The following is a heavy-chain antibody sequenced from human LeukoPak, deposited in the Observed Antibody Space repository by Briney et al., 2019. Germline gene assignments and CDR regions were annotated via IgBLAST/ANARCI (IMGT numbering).Heavy chain of an antibody. Sequence: ASVKVSCTASGYTFTGYYMHWVRQAPGQGLEWMGWINPNSGGTNYAQKFQGRVTMTRDTSISTAYMELSRLRSDDTAVYYCARADEELLWFGELLWRWFDPWGQGTLVTVSS. D-gene: IGHD3-10*01. CDR1: GYTFTGYY. CDR2: INPNSGGT. CDR3: ARADEELLWFGELLWRWFDP. J-gene: IGHJ5*02. V-gene: IGHV1-2*02.